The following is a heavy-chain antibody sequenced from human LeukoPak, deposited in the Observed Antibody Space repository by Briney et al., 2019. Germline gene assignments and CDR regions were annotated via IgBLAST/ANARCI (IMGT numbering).Heavy chain of an antibody. CDR1: GGFLSSCSYY. CDR2: IYCCGST. J-gene: IGHJ6*04. D-gene: IGHD4-17*01. V-gene: IGHV4-61*02. CDR3: ARETYGYYEVGMDV. Sequence: PAETLSLTCTVSGGFLSSCSYYGGWVRQPAGRGLEWVGRIYCCGSTFYNPPLKSRVTISVDTSKNQFSLRLSSVTAADTAVYYCARETYGYYEVGMDVWGKGTTVTVSS.